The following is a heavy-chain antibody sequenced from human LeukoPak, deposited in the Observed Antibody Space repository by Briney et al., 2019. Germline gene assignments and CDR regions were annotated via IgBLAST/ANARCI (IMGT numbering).Heavy chain of an antibody. V-gene: IGHV4-59*01. CDR2: IYYSGST. CDR1: GGSISSYY. Sequence: PSETLSLTCTVSGGSISSYYWSWIRQPPGKGLEWIGYIYYSGSTNYNPSLKSRVTISVDTSKNQFSLKLSSVTAADTAVYYCARDSRHYDFWSGYPQHYYYYGMDVWGQGTTVTVSS. D-gene: IGHD3-3*01. CDR3: ARDSRHYDFWSGYPQHYYYYGMDV. J-gene: IGHJ6*02.